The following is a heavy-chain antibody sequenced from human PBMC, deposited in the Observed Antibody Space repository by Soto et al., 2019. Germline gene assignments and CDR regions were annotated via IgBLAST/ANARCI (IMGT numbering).Heavy chain of an antibody. V-gene: IGHV4-30-2*01. CDR3: ARVSRATSYFDY. Sequence: PSETLSLTCAVSGGSISSGGYSWIWIRQPPGKGLEWIGYIYHSGSTYYNPSLKSRVTISVDRSKNQFSLKLSSVTAADTAVYYCARVSRATSYFDYWGQGTLVTVSS. CDR2: IYHSGST. CDR1: GGSISSGGYS. J-gene: IGHJ4*02. D-gene: IGHD3-10*01.